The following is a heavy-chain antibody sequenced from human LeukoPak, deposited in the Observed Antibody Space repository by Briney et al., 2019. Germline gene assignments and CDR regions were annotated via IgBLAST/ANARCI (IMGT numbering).Heavy chain of an antibody. CDR1: GFTFDDYG. CDR3: ARGLRYYYYYMDV. V-gene: IGHV3-20*04. CDR2: IHWNGDTT. D-gene: IGHD3-9*01. J-gene: IGHJ6*03. Sequence: GGSRRLSCAASGFTFDDYGMNWVRQAPGKGLEWISGIHWNGDTTNYAASVEGRFTISRDNAKNSLYLQMNSLRAEDTALYYCARGLRYYYYYMDVWGKGTTVTVSS.